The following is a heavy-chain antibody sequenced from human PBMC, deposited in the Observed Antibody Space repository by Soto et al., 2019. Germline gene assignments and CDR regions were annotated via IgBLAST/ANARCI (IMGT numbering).Heavy chain of an antibody. CDR2: ISGSGGST. D-gene: IGHD6-13*01. CDR3: AKFAGSGKVGYYYYYYMDV. J-gene: IGHJ6*03. V-gene: IGHV3-23*01. Sequence: GGSLRLSCAASGFTFSSYGMHWVRQAPGKGLEWVSAISGSGGSTYYADSVRGRFTISRDNSKNTLYLQMNSLRAEDTAVYYCAKFAGSGKVGYYYYYYMDVWGKGTTVTVSS. CDR1: GFTFSSYG.